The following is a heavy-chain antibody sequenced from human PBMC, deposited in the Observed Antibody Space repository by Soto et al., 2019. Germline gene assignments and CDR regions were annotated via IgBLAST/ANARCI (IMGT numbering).Heavy chain of an antibody. CDR3: ARSRGYYDTSGYYYY. CDR2: IYHGGST. D-gene: IGHD3-22*01. V-gene: IGHV4-4*02. J-gene: IGHJ4*02. Sequence: SETLSLTCAVSGGSISSSTWWNWVRQPPGKGLEWIGDIYHGGSTHYNPSLKSRVTISVDKSKNQFSLKLSSVTAADTAVYYCARSRGYYDTSGYYYYWGQGTLVTVSS. CDR1: GGSISSSTW.